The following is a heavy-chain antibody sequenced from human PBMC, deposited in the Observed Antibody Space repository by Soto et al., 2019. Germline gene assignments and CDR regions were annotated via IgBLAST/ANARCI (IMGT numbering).Heavy chain of an antibody. CDR1: GFTFSNYR. J-gene: IGHJ4*02. D-gene: IGHD2-15*01. Sequence: PGGSLRLSCAASGFTFSNYRMTWVRQAPGKGLEWVSYITRNSDTIQYADSVKGRFTISRDNSKNTLYLQMNSLRAEDTAVYYCARDGYCSGGSCYSVPVFDYWGQGTLVTVS. V-gene: IGHV3-48*01. CDR3: ARDGYCSGGSCYSVPVFDY. CDR2: ITRNSDTI.